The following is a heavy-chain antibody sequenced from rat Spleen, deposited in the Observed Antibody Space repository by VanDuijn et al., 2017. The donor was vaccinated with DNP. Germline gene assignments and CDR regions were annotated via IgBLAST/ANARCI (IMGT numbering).Heavy chain of an antibody. CDR2: INSAGST. J-gene: IGHJ2*01. CDR1: GYSITSSYR. V-gene: IGHV3-3*01. Sequence: EVQLQESGPGLVKPSQSLSLTCSVTGYSITSSYRWNWIRKFPGNKLEWMGYINSAGSTNYNPSLKIRISITRDTSKNQFFLQVNSVTTEDTATYYCATEALDYWGQGVMVTVSS. CDR3: ATEALDY.